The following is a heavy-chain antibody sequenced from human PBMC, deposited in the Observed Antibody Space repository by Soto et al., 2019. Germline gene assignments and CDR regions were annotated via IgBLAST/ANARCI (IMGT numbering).Heavy chain of an antibody. D-gene: IGHD3-16*01. V-gene: IGHV4-30-2*01. Sequence: LQLQESGSGLVKPSQTLSLTCAVSGGSISSGGYSWSWIRQPPGKGLEWIGYIYHSGSTYYNPSLKSRVTISVDRSKNQFSLKLSSVTAADTAVYYCARQPDVWGAFDIWGQGTMVTVSS. CDR1: GGSISSGGYS. J-gene: IGHJ3*02. CDR2: IYHSGST. CDR3: ARQPDVWGAFDI.